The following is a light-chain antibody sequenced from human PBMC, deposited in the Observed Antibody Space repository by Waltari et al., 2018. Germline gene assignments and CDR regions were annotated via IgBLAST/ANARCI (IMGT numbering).Light chain of an antibody. CDR2: NDH. CDR3: ASWDDSLNGVI. J-gene: IGLJ2*01. V-gene: IGLV1-44*01. CDR1: ITHTNSNT. Sequence: QSVLTQPHSASGPPGPRLTIPCSGTITHTNSNTVNWYQHLPGTAPKLLIYNDHQRPSGVPDRFSGSKSGTSASLAISGLQSEVEADYYCASWDDSLNGVIFGGGTKLTVL.